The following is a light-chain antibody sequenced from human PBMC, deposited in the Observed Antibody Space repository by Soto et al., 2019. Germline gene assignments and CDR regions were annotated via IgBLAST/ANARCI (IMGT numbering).Light chain of an antibody. CDR2: DAS. V-gene: IGKV3-11*01. Sequence: EIVLTQSPATLSLSPGERATLSCRASQSVSSYLAWYQQKPGQAPRLLIYDASNRATGIPPRFSGSGSGTDFTLTIISLEPEDFAVYYCQQRSNWPPTWTFGQGTKVDIK. CDR3: QQRSNWPPTWT. J-gene: IGKJ1*01. CDR1: QSVSSY.